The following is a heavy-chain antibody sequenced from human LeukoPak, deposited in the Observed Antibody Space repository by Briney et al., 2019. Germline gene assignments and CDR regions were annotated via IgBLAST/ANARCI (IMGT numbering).Heavy chain of an antibody. D-gene: IGHD1-26*01. CDR2: ISYDGSNK. J-gene: IGHJ4*02. Sequence: GRSLRLSCAASGFTFSSYGMHWVRQAPGKGLEWVAVISYDGSNKYYADSVKGRFTISRDNSKNTLYLQMNSLRAEDTAVYYCAKDSAWGLLRFGDYWGQGTLVTVSS. CDR1: GFTFSSYG. V-gene: IGHV3-30*18. CDR3: AKDSAWGLLRFGDY.